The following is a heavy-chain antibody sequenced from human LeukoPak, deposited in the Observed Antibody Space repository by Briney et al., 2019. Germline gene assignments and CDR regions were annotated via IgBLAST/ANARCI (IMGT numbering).Heavy chain of an antibody. CDR3: AREGGSSGWNDAFDI. V-gene: IGHV4-31*03. CDR1: GGSISSGGYY. J-gene: IGHJ3*02. Sequence: SQTLSLTCTVSGGSISSGGYYWSWIRQHPGKGLEWIGYIYYSGSTKYNPSLKSRVTISVDTSKNQFSLKLSSVTAADTAVYYCAREGGSSGWNDAFDIWGQGTMVTVSS. D-gene: IGHD6-19*01. CDR2: IYYSGST.